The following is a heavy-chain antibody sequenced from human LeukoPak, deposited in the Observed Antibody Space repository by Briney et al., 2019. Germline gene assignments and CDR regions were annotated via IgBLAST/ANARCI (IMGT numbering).Heavy chain of an antibody. CDR1: GYTFTGYY. Sequence: ASVKVSCKAPGYTFTGYYMHWVRQAPRQGLEWMGWINPNSGGTNYAQKFQGRVTMTRDTSISTAYMELSRLRSDDTAVYYCARRGKRIAVAGPNWFDPWGQGTLVTVSS. CDR2: INPNSGGT. D-gene: IGHD6-19*01. V-gene: IGHV1-2*02. J-gene: IGHJ5*02. CDR3: ARRGKRIAVAGPNWFDP.